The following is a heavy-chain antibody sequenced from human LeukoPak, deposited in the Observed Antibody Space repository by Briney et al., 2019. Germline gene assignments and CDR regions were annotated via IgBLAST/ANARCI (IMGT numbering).Heavy chain of an antibody. D-gene: IGHD1-26*01. CDR3: ARDQGGATRIDY. CDR1: GFTFSSYE. Sequence: PGGSLRLSCAASGFTFSSYEMNWVRQAPGKGLERVSYINSGGSTLYYADSVKGRFTISRDNAKKTLYLQMNSLRVEETAVYYCARDQGGATRIDYWGQGTLVTVSS. CDR2: INSGGSTL. J-gene: IGHJ4*02. V-gene: IGHV3-48*03.